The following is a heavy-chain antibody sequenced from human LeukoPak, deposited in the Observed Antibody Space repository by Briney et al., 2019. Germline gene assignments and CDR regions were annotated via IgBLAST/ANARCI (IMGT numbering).Heavy chain of an antibody. J-gene: IGHJ4*02. CDR2: IYSGGST. D-gene: IGHD4-17*01. V-gene: IGHV3-53*01. CDR3: ARDRHDYGDYGGRPFDY. Sequence: GGSLRLSCAASGFTVSSKYMSWVRQAPGKGLEWVSVIYSGGSTYYADSVKGRFTISRDNSKNTLYLQMNSLKAEDTAVYYCARDRHDYGDYGGRPFDYWGQGTLVTVSS. CDR1: GFTVSSKY.